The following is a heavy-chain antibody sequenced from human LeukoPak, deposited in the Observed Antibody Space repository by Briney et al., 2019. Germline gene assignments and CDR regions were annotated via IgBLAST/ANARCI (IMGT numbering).Heavy chain of an antibody. CDR2: ISFSVNTK. Sequence: PGESLRLSCAASGFTFSDYSMNWVRQAPGKGLEWVSYISFSVNTKYYGDSVKGRFTISRDNAKNSLYLHMDSLRAEDTAVYYCARGAYSSGWAYFDHWGQGTLVTVSS. D-gene: IGHD6-19*01. CDR3: ARGAYSSGWAYFDH. J-gene: IGHJ4*02. V-gene: IGHV3-48*04. CDR1: GFTFSDYS.